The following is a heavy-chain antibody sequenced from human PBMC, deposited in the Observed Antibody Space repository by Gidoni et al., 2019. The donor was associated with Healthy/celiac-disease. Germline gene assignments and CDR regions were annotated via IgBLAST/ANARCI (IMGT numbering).Heavy chain of an antibody. V-gene: IGHV1-69*06. CDR1: GVTFSSYA. J-gene: IGHJ3*02. Sequence: QVQLVQSGAEVKKPGDSVKVSRKASGVTFSSYAIRWVRQAPGQGLEWLGGIMPIFGTANYAQKFQGRVTITADKSTSTAYMELSSLRSDDTAVYYCARGGILTGYYTGIDAFDIWGQGTMVTVSS. CDR2: IMPIFGTA. D-gene: IGHD3-9*01. CDR3: ARGGILTGYYTGIDAFDI.